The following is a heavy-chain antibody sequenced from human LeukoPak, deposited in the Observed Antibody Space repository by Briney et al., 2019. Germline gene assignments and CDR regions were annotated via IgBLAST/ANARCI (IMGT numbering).Heavy chain of an antibody. D-gene: IGHD5-24*01. Sequence: SQTLSLTCAISGDSVSSNSAAWNWIRQSPSRGLEWLGRTYYRSKWYNDYAVSVKSRITINPDTSKNQFSLQLNSVTPEDTAVYYCARGGQGDGYSADDAFDIWGQGTMFTVSS. CDR2: TYYRSKWYN. CDR1: GDSVSSNSAA. CDR3: ARGGQGDGYSADDAFDI. J-gene: IGHJ3*02. V-gene: IGHV6-1*01.